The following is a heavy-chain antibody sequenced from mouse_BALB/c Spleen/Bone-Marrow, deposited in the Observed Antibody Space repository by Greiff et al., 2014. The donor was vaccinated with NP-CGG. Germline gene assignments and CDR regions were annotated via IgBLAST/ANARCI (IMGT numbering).Heavy chain of an antibody. CDR1: GYTFTTYD. Sequence: VKLVESGPELVKPGALVKISCKASGYTFTTYDINWVKQRPGQGLEWIGWISPGDGNTNYDEKFKGKATLTADKSSSTAYMQLSSLTSENSAVCFCARGGDYHYFDYWGQGTTLTVSS. D-gene: IGHD2-4*01. J-gene: IGHJ2*01. CDR2: ISPGDGNT. V-gene: IGHV1S56*01. CDR3: ARGGDYHYFDY.